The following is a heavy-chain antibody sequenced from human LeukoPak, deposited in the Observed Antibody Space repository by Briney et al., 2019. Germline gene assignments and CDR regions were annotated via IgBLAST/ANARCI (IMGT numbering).Heavy chain of an antibody. Sequence: GRSLRLSCAASGFTFSSYAMHWVRQAPGKGLEWVAVISYDGSNKYYADSVKGRFTISRDNSKNTLYLQMNSLRAEDTAVYYCARVDSSGYYYFDYRGQGTLVTVSS. D-gene: IGHD3-22*01. V-gene: IGHV3-30-3*01. J-gene: IGHJ4*02. CDR2: ISYDGSNK. CDR1: GFTFSSYA. CDR3: ARVDSSGYYYFDY.